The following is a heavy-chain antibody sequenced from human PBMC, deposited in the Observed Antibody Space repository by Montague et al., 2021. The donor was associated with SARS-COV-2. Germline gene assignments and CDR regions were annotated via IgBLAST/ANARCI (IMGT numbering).Heavy chain of an antibody. CDR3: ARTIVVVSAASRYFDL. J-gene: IGHJ2*01. CDR1: GGPTSSYY. CDR2: IYYSGST. V-gene: IGHV4-59*01. D-gene: IGHD2-2*01. Sequence: SETLSLTCTVSGGPTSSYYWSWIRQPLGKGLEWIGCIYYSGSTNYNPSLKSRVTISVDTSKTQFSLKLNSVAAADTAVYYCARTIVVVSAASRYFDLWGRGTLVTVSP.